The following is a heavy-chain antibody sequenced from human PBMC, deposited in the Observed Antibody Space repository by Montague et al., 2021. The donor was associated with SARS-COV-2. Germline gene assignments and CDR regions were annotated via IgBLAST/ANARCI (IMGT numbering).Heavy chain of an antibody. CDR2: VIHSGTT. J-gene: IGHJ6*02. D-gene: IGHD3-10*01. CDR1: GASFSGYY. Sequence: SETLSLACHVYGASFSGYYWSWVRQYPGKGLEWIGEVIHSGTTNXXPSLKCRVTISIDSSNDRFSLRLTSLTAADTGVYYCASGEFFYYGSGNYYRSALDDWGQGTTVTVSS. V-gene: IGHV4-34*12. CDR3: ASGEFFYYGSGNYYRSALDD.